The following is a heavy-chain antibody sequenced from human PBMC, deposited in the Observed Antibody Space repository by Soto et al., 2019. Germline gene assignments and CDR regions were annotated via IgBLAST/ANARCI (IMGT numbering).Heavy chain of an antibody. CDR3: ARGTHSYSGSHELDA. J-gene: IGHJ5*02. D-gene: IGHD1-26*01. V-gene: IGHV3-23*04. CDR1: GFIFGDHV. Sequence: EVQLVESGGRLVQRGGSLRLSCSGSGFIFGDHVMDWVRQAPGKGLEWVAGISGSGNSPFFRDSVKGRFTISRDNSKNTVYLELNNLIDEDSAMYFCARGTHSYSGSHELDAWGLGTLVTVSS. CDR2: ISGSGNSP.